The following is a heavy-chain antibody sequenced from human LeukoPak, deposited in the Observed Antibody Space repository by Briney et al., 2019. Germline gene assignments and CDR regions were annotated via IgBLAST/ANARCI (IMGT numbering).Heavy chain of an antibody. CDR2: IYYSGSA. D-gene: IGHD1-26*01. CDR1: GGSISSYY. J-gene: IGHJ3*02. CDR3: ARAYGSYYFREDAFDI. V-gene: IGHV4-59*01. Sequence: ETLSLTCTVSGGSISSYYWSWIRQPPGKGLEWIGYIYYSGSANYNPSPKSRVTISVDTSKNQFSLKLSSVTAADTAVYYCARAYGSYYFREDAFDIWGQGTMVTVSS.